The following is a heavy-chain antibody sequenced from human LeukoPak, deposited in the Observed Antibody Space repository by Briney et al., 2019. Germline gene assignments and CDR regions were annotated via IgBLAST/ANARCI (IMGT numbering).Heavy chain of an antibody. CDR2: ISSSSSYI. CDR3: ARVSDPRGVRGVNYYYYGMDV. D-gene: IGHD3-10*01. V-gene: IGHV3-21*01. J-gene: IGHJ6*02. CDR1: GFTFSSYS. Sequence: GGSLRLSCAASGFTFSSYSMNWVRQAPGKGLEWVSSISSSSSYIYYADSVKGRFTISRDNAKNSLYLQMNSLRAEDTAVYYCARVSDPRGVRGVNYYYYGMDVWGQGTTVTVSS.